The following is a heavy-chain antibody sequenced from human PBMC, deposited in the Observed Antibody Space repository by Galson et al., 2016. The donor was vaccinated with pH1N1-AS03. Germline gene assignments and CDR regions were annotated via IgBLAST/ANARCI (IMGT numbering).Heavy chain of an antibody. Sequence: SVKVSCKASGYTFTNYAISWVRQAPGQGLEWMGWSSAYNFNTNYAQKFQGRVTMTTDTSTSTTYMELRSLRSDDTAVYYCARMEKRWGDAFDIWGQGTMVTVSS. J-gene: IGHJ3*02. CDR1: GYTFTNYA. V-gene: IGHV1-18*01. CDR2: SSAYNFNT. D-gene: IGHD1-1*01. CDR3: ARMEKRWGDAFDI.